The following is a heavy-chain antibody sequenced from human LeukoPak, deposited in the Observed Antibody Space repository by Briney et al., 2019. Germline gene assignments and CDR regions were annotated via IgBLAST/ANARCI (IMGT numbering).Heavy chain of an antibody. CDR3: AKDANYYDSSGYLIPFDY. D-gene: IGHD3-22*01. V-gene: IGHV3-23*01. CDR2: ISGNGQQT. CDR1: GFTFSRFA. Sequence: GGSLRPSCSASGFTFSRFAMTWVRQLPGKGLDWVSSISGNGQQTYYADSVKGRFSVSRDNSKNILYLQMDSLQADDSALYYCAKDANYYDSSGYLIPFDYWGQGTLVTVSS. J-gene: IGHJ4*02.